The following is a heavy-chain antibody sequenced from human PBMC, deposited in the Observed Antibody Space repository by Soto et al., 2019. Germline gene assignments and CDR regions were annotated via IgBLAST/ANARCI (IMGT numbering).Heavy chain of an antibody. CDR3: AKKDIVVVVAATSDDYYFDY. V-gene: IGHV3-23*01. CDR2: ISGSGGST. J-gene: IGHJ4*02. CDR1: GFTFSSYA. D-gene: IGHD2-15*01. Sequence: PGGSLRLSCAASGFTFSSYAMSWVRQAPGKGLEWVSAISGSGGSTYYADSVKGRFTISRDNSKNTLYLQMNSLRAEDTAVYYCAKKDIVVVVAATSDDYYFDYWGQGTLVTVSS.